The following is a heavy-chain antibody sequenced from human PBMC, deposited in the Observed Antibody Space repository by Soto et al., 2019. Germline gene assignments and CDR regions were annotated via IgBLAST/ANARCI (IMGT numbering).Heavy chain of an antibody. Sequence: LSLTCAVSGGSIISSNWWTWVRQPPGKGLEWIGEIYHSGSTNYIPSLKSRVTISVDKSKNQFSLKLTSVTAADTAVYYCATRFDGLGSYEYWGQGTLVTVSS. J-gene: IGHJ4*02. D-gene: IGHD3-10*01. CDR3: ATRFDGLGSYEY. CDR2: IYHSGST. V-gene: IGHV4-4*02. CDR1: GGSIISSNW.